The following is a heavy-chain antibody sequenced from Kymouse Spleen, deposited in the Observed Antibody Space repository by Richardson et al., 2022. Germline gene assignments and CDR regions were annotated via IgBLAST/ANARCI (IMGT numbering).Heavy chain of an antibody. CDR3: ARGSIAAPVDV. CDR1: GGSFSGYY. CDR2: INHSGST. J-gene: IGHJ6*02. D-gene: IGHD6-6*01. Sequence: QVQLQQWGAGLLKPSETLSLTCAVYGGSFSGYYWSWIRQPPGKGLEWIGEINHSGSTNYNPSLKSRVTISVDTSKNQFSLKLSSVTAADTAVYYCARGSIAAPVDVWGQGTTVTVSS. V-gene: IGHV4-34*01.